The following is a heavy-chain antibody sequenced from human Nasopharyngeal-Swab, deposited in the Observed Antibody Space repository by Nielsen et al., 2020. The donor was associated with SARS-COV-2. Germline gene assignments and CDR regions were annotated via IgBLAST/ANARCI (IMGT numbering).Heavy chain of an antibody. D-gene: IGHD6-19*01. CDR3: AKAFAPTAVAGTATLEY. V-gene: IGHV3-30*18. CDR2: ISYDGSNK. J-gene: IGHJ4*02. Sequence: WIRQPPGKGLEWVAVISYDGSNKYYADPVKGRFTISRDNSKNTLYLQMNSLKAEDTAVYYCAKAFAPTAVAGTATLEYWGQGTLVTVSS.